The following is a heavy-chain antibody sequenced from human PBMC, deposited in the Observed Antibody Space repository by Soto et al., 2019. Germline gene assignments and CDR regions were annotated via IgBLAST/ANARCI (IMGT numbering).Heavy chain of an antibody. J-gene: IGHJ4*02. CDR1: GGSITDYY. D-gene: IGHD1-1*01. CDR2: IFYSGST. V-gene: IGHV4-59*01. Sequence: SETLSLTCTVSGGSITDYYWGWIRQPPGKGLEWIGDIFYSGSTNYNPSLESRVTISVDTSKNQFSLRVSSVTAADTAVYYFARHYPIGNNWNYFEYWGQGTLVTVSS. CDR3: ARHYPIGNNWNYFEY.